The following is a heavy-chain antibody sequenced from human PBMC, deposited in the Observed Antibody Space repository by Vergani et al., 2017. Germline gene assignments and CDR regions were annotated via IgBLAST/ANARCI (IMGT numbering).Heavy chain of an antibody. J-gene: IGHJ4*02. D-gene: IGHD3-10*01. CDR1: GGTFSSYA. CDR2: INPNSGGT. CDR3: ARPMVRGRSGFRY. Sequence: QVQLVQSGAEVKKPGSSVKVSCKASGGTFSSYAISWVRQAPGQGLEWMGWINPNSGGTNYAQKFQGRVTMTRDTSISTAYMELSRLRSDDTAVYYCARPMVRGRSGFRYWGQGTLVTVSS. V-gene: IGHV1-2*02.